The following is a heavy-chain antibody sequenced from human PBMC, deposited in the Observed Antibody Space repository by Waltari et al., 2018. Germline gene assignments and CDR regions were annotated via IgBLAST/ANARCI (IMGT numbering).Heavy chain of an antibody. J-gene: IGHJ4*02. CDR2: IDDDGSSA. CDR1: GFTFGSHW. CDR3: ARDWCGSGYRIHY. D-gene: IGHD3-3*01. Sequence: DVHLVESGGGFVQPRGSLSLPGTVSGFTFGSHWMHWVRKVPGKGLVWISRIDDDGSSAIYADSVKGRFTVSRDNAKNTLYLEMNNLKAEDTAVYYCARDWCGSGYRIHYWGQGTLVNVSS. V-gene: IGHV3-74*01.